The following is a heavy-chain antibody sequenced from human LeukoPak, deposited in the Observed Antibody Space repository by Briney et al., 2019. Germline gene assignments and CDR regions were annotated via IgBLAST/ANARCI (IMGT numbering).Heavy chain of an antibody. CDR1: GYTFTSYD. V-gene: IGHV1-8*01. CDR3: ARSQESCSGGTCPGDY. CDR2: TNPNSGNT. J-gene: IGHJ4*02. Sequence: ASVKVSCKASGYTFTSYDINWVRQATGQGLEWMGWTNPNSGNTGYTQKFQGRVTMTRNTSISTAYMELSSLRSDDTAVYYCARSQESCSGGTCPGDYWGQGTLVTVSS. D-gene: IGHD2-15*01.